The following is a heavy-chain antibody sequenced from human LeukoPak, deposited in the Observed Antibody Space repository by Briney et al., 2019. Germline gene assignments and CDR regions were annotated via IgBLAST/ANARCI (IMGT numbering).Heavy chain of an antibody. D-gene: IGHD3-10*01. CDR3: AGGRKYYYGSGNSNWFDP. V-gene: IGHV4-34*01. CDR1: GGSFSGYY. J-gene: IGHJ5*02. Sequence: PSETLSLTCAVYGGSFSGYYWSWIRQPPGKGLEWIGEINHSGSTNYNPSLKSRVTISVDTSKNQFSLKLSSVTAADTAVYYCAGGRKYYYGSGNSNWFDPWGQGTLVTVSS. CDR2: INHSGST.